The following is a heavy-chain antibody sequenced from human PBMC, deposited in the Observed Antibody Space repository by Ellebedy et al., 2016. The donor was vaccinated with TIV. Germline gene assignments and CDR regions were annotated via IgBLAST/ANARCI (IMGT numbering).Heavy chain of an antibody. Sequence: GGSLRLSCAASGFTFSHYWMNWVRQAPGKGLEWVAFINPDGNEKYYVDSIKGRFTISRDNAKNSLYLQMNSLRAEDTAVYYCAVCISVAGTSLGFWGQGTLVTVSS. CDR1: GFTFSHYW. CDR2: INPDGNEK. CDR3: AVCISVAGTSLGF. D-gene: IGHD6-19*01. V-gene: IGHV3-7*03. J-gene: IGHJ4*02.